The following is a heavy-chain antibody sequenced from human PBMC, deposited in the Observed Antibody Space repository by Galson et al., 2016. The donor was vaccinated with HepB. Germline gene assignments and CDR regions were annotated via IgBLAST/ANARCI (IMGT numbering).Heavy chain of an antibody. Sequence: ETLSLTCTVSGDSVTSGNYYWSWIRQPPGKGLEWIGYVYYSGYTNYNPALKSRVTVSADTSKNQYSLTLSSVTAADTAVYSCASLGYCGGGTCSSTSFSWGQGTLVTVSS. CDR3: ASLGYCGGGTCSSTSFS. D-gene: IGHD2-15*01. CDR1: GDSVTSGNYY. CDR2: VYYSGYT. V-gene: IGHV4-61*01. J-gene: IGHJ5*02.